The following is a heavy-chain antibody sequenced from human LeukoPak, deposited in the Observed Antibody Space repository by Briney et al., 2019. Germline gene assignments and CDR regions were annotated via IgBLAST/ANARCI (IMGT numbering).Heavy chain of an antibody. V-gene: IGHV4-30-2*01. D-gene: IGHD5-24*01. Sequence: SQTLSLTCTVSGGSISSGGYYWSWIRQPPGKGLEWIGYIYHSGSTYYNPSLKSRVTISVDRSKNQFSLKLSSVTAADTAVYYCARGHNGYNCDWGQGTLVTVSS. CDR1: GGSISSGGYY. CDR2: IYHSGST. CDR3: ARGHNGYNCD. J-gene: IGHJ4*02.